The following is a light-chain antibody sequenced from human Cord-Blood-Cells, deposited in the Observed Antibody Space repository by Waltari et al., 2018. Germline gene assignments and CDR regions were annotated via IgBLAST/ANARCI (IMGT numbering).Light chain of an antibody. Sequence: EIVLTQSPAPLSLSPGESATLSCRASQSVSSYLAWYQQKPGQAPRLLIYDASNRATGIPARFSGSGSGTDFTLTISSLEPEDFAVYYCQQRSNWPPLYTFGQGTKLEIK. CDR2: DAS. CDR3: QQRSNWPPLYT. CDR1: QSVSSY. J-gene: IGKJ2*01. V-gene: IGKV3-11*01.